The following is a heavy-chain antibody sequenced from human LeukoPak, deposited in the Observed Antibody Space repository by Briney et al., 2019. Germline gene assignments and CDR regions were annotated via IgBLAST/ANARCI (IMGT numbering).Heavy chain of an antibody. V-gene: IGHV4-59*01. CDR3: ARGGAREYYASSGYYIY. D-gene: IGHD3-22*01. Sequence: PSETLSLTCTVSGCSISRYYWSWIRQPPGKGLEWIGYIYYSGSTNYNPSLKSRVTISVDTSKNQFSLKLSSVTAAGTAVYYCARGGAREYYASSGYYIYWGQGTLVTVSS. CDR2: IYYSGST. J-gene: IGHJ4*02. CDR1: GCSISRYY.